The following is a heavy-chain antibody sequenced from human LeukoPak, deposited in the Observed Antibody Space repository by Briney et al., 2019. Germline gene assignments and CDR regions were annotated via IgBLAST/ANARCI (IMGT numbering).Heavy chain of an antibody. CDR2: ISGSGGST. CDR3: AWTRLLWFGEFFY. CDR1: GFTFSSYA. J-gene: IGHJ4*02. Sequence: GGSLRLSCTASGFTFSSYAMSWVRQAPGKGLEWVSAISGSGGSTYYADSVKGRFTISRDNSKNTLYLQMNSLRAEDTAVYYCAWTRLLWFGEFFYWGQGTLVTVSS. V-gene: IGHV3-23*01. D-gene: IGHD3-10*01.